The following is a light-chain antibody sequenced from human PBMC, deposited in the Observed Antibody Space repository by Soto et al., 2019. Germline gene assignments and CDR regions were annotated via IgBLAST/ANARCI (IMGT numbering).Light chain of an antibody. CDR1: QGIDNW. CDR2: AAS. J-gene: IGKJ4*01. Sequence: DIQMTQSPSSVSASVGDSVTITCRASQGIDNWLAWYQQKPGMAPKLLISAASNLQSGVQTRFSGSGSGTDFTLTSNSLQPEDFATYFCQQAIHFPLAFGGGTKVEI. CDR3: QQAIHFPLA. V-gene: IGKV1-12*01.